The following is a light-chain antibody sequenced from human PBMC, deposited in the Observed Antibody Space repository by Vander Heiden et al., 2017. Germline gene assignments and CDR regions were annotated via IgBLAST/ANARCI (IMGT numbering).Light chain of an antibody. V-gene: IGKV3-11*01. J-gene: IGKJ4*01. CDR1: QSVSSY. CDR3: QQRSIWPLT. Sequence: EIVVTQFPATLSLSPGERATLSCRASQSVSSYLTWYQQKPGQAPRLLIYDASKRATGIPARFSGSGSGTDFTLTISSLEPEDLAVYYCQQRSIWPLTCGGGTKVEIK. CDR2: DAS.